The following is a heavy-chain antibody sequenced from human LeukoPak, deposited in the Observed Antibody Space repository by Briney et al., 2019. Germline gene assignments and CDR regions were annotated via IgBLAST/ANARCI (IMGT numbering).Heavy chain of an antibody. D-gene: IGHD4-17*01. CDR2: ISYDGSNK. V-gene: IGHV3-30*04. J-gene: IGHJ4*02. Sequence: PGGSLRLSCAASGFTFSSYAMHWVRQAPGKGLEWVAVISYDGSNKYYADSVKGRFTISRDNSKNTLYLQMNSLRAEDTAVYYCARGGSYGDYYFDYWGQGILVTVSS. CDR3: ARGGSYGDYYFDY. CDR1: GFTFSSYA.